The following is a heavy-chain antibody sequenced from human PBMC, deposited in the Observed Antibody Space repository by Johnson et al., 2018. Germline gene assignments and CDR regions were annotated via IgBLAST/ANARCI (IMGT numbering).Heavy chain of an antibody. Sequence: QVQLVESGVGVVQXGRSLRLSCAASGFTFSSYGMHWVRQAPGKGLEWVAVIWYDGSNTYYADSVKGRFTISRDNSKNTLYLQMNSLTAEDTAVYYCAKDQVYYYTSWSRWGMDVWGQGTTVTVSS. D-gene: IGHD3-3*01. J-gene: IGHJ6*02. CDR1: GFTFSSYG. CDR2: IWYDGSNT. CDR3: AKDQVYYYTSWSRWGMDV. V-gene: IGHV3-33*06.